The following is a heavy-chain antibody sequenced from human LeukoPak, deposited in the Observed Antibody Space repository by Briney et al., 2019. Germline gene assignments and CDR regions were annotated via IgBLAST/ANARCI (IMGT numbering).Heavy chain of an antibody. CDR3: ARTTTVVTPFDY. J-gene: IGHJ4*02. CDR1: GGSISSYY. Sequence: SETLSLTRTVSGGSISSYYWSWIRQPPGKGLEWIGYFYYSGSTNYNPSLKSRVTISVDTSKNQFSLKLSSVTAADTAVYYCARTTTVVTPFDYWGQGTLVTVSS. V-gene: IGHV4-59*01. D-gene: IGHD4-17*01. CDR2: FYYSGST.